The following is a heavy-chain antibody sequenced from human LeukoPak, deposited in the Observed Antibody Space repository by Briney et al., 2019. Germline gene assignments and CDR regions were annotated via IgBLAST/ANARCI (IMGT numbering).Heavy chain of an antibody. CDR2: ISSSSSYI. V-gene: IGHV3-21*01. D-gene: IGHD3-10*01. CDR3: ASGDWTMVRGFIPPYYLGY. Sequence: PGGSLRLSCAASGFTFSSYSMNWVRQAPGKGLEWVSSISSSSSYIYYADSVKGRFTISRDNAKNSLYLQMNSLRAEDTAVYCCASGDWTMVRGFIPPYYLGYWGQGPLVTVSS. J-gene: IGHJ4*02. CDR1: GFTFSSYS.